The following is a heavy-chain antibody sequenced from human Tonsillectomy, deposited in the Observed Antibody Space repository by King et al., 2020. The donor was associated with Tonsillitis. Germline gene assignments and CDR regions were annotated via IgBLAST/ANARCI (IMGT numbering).Heavy chain of an antibody. CDR2: MYSSGTI. CDR3: ARYVSGSFDY. V-gene: IGHV4-39*01. D-gene: IGHD1-26*01. CDR1: GGSISSGVHF. J-gene: IGHJ4*02. Sequence: QLQESGPGVVKPSETLSLTCTVSGGSISSGVHFWAWIRQPPGKGLEWIGYMYSSGTIFYNPSLKSRITISGGTSETRFSLKLTSVTAADTAVYFCARYVSGSFDYWGQGALVTVSS.